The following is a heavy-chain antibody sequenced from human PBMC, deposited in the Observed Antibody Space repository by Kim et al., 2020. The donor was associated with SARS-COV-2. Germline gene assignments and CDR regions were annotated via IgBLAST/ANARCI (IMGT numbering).Heavy chain of an antibody. CDR2: IYYSGST. Sequence: SETLSLTCTVSGGSISSSSYYWGWIRQPPGKGLEWIGSIYYSGSTYYNPSLKSRVTISVDTSKNQFSLKLSSVTAADTAVYYCARRSWEPPDAYYFDYWGQGTLVTVSS. CDR3: ARRSWEPPDAYYFDY. J-gene: IGHJ4*02. V-gene: IGHV4-39*07. CDR1: GGSISSSSYY. D-gene: IGHD1-26*01.